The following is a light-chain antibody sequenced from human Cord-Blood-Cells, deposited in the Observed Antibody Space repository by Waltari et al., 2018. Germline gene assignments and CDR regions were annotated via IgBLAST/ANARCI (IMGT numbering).Light chain of an antibody. CDR2: DDS. J-gene: IGLJ3*02. Sequence: SYVLTQPPSVSVAPGKTARITCGRNNIGSKSVHWYQQKPGQAPVLVGYDDSDRPSGIPGRVSGSNSGNTATLTISRVEAGDEADYYCQVWDSSSDHWVFGGGTKLTVL. CDR1: NIGSKS. CDR3: QVWDSSSDHWV. V-gene: IGLV3-21*03.